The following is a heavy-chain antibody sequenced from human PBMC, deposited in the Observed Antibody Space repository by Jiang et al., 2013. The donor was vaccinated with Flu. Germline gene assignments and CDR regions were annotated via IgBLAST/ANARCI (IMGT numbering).Heavy chain of an antibody. D-gene: IGHD4-11*01. Sequence: LLKPSETLSLTCAVNGGSFSGYYWSWIRQPPGKGLEWIGEINHSGSTNYNPSLKSRVTISVDTSKNQFSLKLSSVTAADTAVYYCARTSRSNPLRTYYFDYWGQGTLVTVSS. V-gene: IGHV4-34*01. CDR3: ARTSRSNPLRTYYFDY. J-gene: IGHJ4*02. CDR2: INHSGST. CDR1: GGSFSGYY.